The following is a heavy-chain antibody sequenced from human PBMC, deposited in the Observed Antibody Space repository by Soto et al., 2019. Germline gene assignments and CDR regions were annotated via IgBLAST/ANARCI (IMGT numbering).Heavy chain of an antibody. CDR1: GFTFSSYS. CDR3: ARDPALTGYYKGVGEPGPHNTAAGPKQDYYYYYMDV. D-gene: IGHD3-9*01. V-gene: IGHV3-48*01. CDR2: ISSSSSTI. Sequence: GGSLRLSCAASGFTFSSYSMNWVRQAPGKGLEWVSYISSSSSTIYYADSVKGRFTISRDNAKNSLYLQMNSLRAEDTAVYYCARDPALTGYYKGVGEPGPHNTAAGPKQDYYYYYMDVWGKGTTVTVSS. J-gene: IGHJ6*03.